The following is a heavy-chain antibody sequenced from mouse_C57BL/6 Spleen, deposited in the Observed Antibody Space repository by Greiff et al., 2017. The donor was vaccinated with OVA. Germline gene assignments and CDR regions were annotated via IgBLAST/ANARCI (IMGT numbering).Heavy chain of an antibody. CDR3: TLYDYDPAWFAY. J-gene: IGHJ3*01. V-gene: IGHV14-1*01. CDR2: IDPEDGDT. Sequence: VQLQQSGAELVRPGASVKLSCTASGFNIKDYYMHWVKQRPEQGLEWIGRIDPEDGDTEYAPKFQGKATMTADTSSNTAYLQLSSLTSEDTAVYYCTLYDYDPAWFAYWGQGTLVTVSA. CDR1: GFNIKDYY. D-gene: IGHD2-4*01.